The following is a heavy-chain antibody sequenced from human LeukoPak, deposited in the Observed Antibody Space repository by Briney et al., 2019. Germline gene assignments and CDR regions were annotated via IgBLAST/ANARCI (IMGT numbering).Heavy chain of an antibody. Sequence: GRSLRLSCAASGFNFVDYAMHWVRQVPGKGLEWVSGISYNGGTIVYADSVKGRFTISRDNARNSLFLQMNSLRPEDRALYYCAKDITSQFGEFLYPNAPDTWGQGTTVTVSS. CDR2: ISYNGGTI. CDR3: AKDITSQFGEFLYPNAPDT. J-gene: IGHJ3*02. D-gene: IGHD3-10*01. CDR1: GFNFVDYA. V-gene: IGHV3-9*01.